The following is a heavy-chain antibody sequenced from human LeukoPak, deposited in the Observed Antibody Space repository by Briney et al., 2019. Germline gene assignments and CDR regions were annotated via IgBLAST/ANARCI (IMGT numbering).Heavy chain of an antibody. CDR3: ARDLYCSSTSCDYFDY. V-gene: IGHV1-2*02. CDR2: INPNSGGT. D-gene: IGHD2-2*01. CDR1: GYTFTGYY. Sequence: ASVTVSCKASGYTFTGYYMHWVRQAPGQGLEWMGWINPNSGGTNYAQKFQGRVTMTRDTSISTAYMELSRLTSDDTAVYYCARDLYCSSTSCDYFDYWGQGTLVTVSS. J-gene: IGHJ4*02.